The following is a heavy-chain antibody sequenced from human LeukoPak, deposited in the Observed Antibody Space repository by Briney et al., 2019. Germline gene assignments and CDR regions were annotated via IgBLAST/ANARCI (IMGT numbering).Heavy chain of an antibody. CDR2: ISGSGGSR. CDR1: GFTFSSYA. CDR3: AKSTMIVVVITRFDY. V-gene: IGHV3-23*01. J-gene: IGHJ4*02. Sequence: GGSLRLSCAASGFTFSSYAMSWVRQATGKGLECVSAISGSGGSRYYADSVKGRFTISRDNSKNTLYLQMNSLRAEDTAVYYCAKSTMIVVVITRFDYWGQGTLVTVSS. D-gene: IGHD3-22*01.